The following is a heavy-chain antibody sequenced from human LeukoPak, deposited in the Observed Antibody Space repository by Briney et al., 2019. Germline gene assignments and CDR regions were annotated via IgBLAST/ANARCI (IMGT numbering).Heavy chain of an antibody. D-gene: IGHD1-7*01. CDR3: AKDPFGAGTTRYMDV. CDR2: ISYDGSNK. CDR1: GFTFSRYG. Sequence: GGSLRLSCVASGFTFSRYGMHWVRQAPGKGLEWVAVISYDGSNKYYADSVKGRFTISRDNSKNTLYLQMNSLRAEDTAVYYCAKDPFGAGTTRYMDVWGKGTTVTVSS. J-gene: IGHJ6*03. V-gene: IGHV3-30*18.